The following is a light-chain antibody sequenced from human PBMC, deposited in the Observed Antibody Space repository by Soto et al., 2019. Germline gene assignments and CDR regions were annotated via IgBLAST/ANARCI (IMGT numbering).Light chain of an antibody. CDR1: QSVSSSY. Sequence: EDVLYKSPGTLSLSTGERATLSCRASQSVSSSYLAWYQQKPGQAPRLLIYGASSRATGIPDRFSGSGSGTDFTLTISGLQSEDFALYFCQQYNNLPFSFGPGTRLEIK. CDR3: QQYNNLPFS. V-gene: IGKV3-20*01. J-gene: IGKJ5*01. CDR2: GAS.